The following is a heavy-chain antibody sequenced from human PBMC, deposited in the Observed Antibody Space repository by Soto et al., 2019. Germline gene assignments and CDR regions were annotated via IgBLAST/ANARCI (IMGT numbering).Heavy chain of an antibody. Sequence: ELQLVESGEGLVQPGGSLRLSCAASGFTFSSYAMHWVRQAPGKGLEYVSAISSNGGSTYYADSVKGRFTISRDNSKNTLYLQMGSLRAEDMAVYYCARAAAAGTFVAYFDYWGQGTLVTVSS. CDR3: ARAAAAGTFVAYFDY. V-gene: IGHV3-64*02. J-gene: IGHJ4*02. CDR1: GFTFSSYA. CDR2: ISSNGGST. D-gene: IGHD6-13*01.